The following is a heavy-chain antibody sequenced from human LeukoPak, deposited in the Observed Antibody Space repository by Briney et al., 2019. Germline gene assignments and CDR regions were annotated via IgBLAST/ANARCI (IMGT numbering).Heavy chain of an antibody. CDR1: GGSISSYY. V-gene: IGHV4-59*01. J-gene: IGHJ4*02. CDR3: ARRRISSSWYELSYFDY. D-gene: IGHD6-13*01. CDR2: IYYSGST. Sequence: PSETLSLTCTVSGGSISSYYWSWIRQPPGKGLEWIGYIYYSGSTNYNPSLKSRVTISVDTSKNQFSLKLSSVTAADTAVYYCARRRISSSWYELSYFDYGGQGTLVTVSA.